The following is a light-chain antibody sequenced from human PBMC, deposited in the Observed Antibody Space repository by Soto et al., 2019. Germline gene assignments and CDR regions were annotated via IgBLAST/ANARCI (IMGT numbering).Light chain of an antibody. J-gene: IGLJ2*01. CDR3: CSYAGGASVV. Sequence: QSALTQPASVSGSPGQSITISCTGTSSDIGRYNLVSWYQQHPGKAPKLMIYEDIERPSGVSNRFSGSKSGNTASLTISGLQTEDEADYYCCSYAGGASVVVGGGTKLTVL. CDR1: SSDIGRYNL. V-gene: IGLV2-23*01. CDR2: EDI.